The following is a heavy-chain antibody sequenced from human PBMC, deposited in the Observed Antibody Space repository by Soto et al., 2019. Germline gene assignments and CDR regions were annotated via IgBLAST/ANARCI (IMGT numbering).Heavy chain of an antibody. CDR1: GFTFSSYW. V-gene: IGHV3-7*01. J-gene: IGHJ4*02. CDR2: IKQDGSEK. CDR3: AREAYCSSTSCSDY. D-gene: IGHD2-2*01. Sequence: EVQLVESGGGLVQPGGSVRLSCAASGFTFSSYWMSWVRQAPGKGLEWVANIKQDGSEKYYVDSVKGRFTISRDNAKNSLYLQMNSLRAEDTAVYYCAREAYCSSTSCSDYWGQGTLVTFSS.